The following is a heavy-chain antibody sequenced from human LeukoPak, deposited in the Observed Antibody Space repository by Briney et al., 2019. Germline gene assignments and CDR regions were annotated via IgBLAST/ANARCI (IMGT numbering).Heavy chain of an antibody. Sequence: ASVKVSCKASGYTFTRYYMHWVRQAPGQGLEWMGIINPSGGSTSYAQKFQGRVTMTRDTSTSTVYMELSSLRSEDTAVYYCARAHCSSTSCWNDAFDIWGQGTMVTVSS. D-gene: IGHD2-2*01. CDR2: INPSGGST. V-gene: IGHV1-46*01. CDR3: ARAHCSSTSCWNDAFDI. J-gene: IGHJ3*02. CDR1: GYTFTRYY.